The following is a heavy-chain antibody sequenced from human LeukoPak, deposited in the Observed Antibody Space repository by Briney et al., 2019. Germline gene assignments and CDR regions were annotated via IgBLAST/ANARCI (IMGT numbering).Heavy chain of an antibody. CDR3: ARRLQLPSWVFDY. J-gene: IGHJ4*02. CDR2: IIPIFGTA. D-gene: IGHD2-2*01. Sequence: VAXVKVSCKASGGTFSSYAISWVRQAPGQGLEGMGGIIPIFGTANYAPKLQGRVTITTDESTSTAYMELSSLRSEDTAVYYCARRLQLPSWVFDYWGQGTLVTVSS. V-gene: IGHV1-69*05. CDR1: GGTFSSYA.